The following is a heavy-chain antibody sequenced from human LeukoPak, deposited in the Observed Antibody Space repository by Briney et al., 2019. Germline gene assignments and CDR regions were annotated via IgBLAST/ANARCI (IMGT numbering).Heavy chain of an antibody. CDR2: ISGSGGST. D-gene: IGHD6-19*01. CDR3: AKQYGSSGFNWFDP. Sequence: PGGSLRLSCAASGFTFSSYGMSWVRQAPGKGLEWVSAISGSGGSTYYADSVKGRFTISRDNSKNTLFLQMNSLRAEDTALYYCAKQYGSSGFNWFDPWGQGTLVTVSS. J-gene: IGHJ5*02. V-gene: IGHV3-23*01. CDR1: GFTFSSYG.